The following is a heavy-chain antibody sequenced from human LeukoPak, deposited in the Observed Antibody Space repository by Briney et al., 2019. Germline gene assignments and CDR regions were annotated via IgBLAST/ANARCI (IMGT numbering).Heavy chain of an antibody. Sequence: PGRSLRLSCAASGFTFSSYAMTWVRQDRGMGREWVSSISNSGGSTYHADSVKGRFTISRDNSKNTLYLQMNSLRVEDTAIYYCAKHLRQQDRNDAFDIWGQGTMVTVSS. V-gene: IGHV3-23*01. CDR3: AKHLRQQDRNDAFDI. CDR1: GFTFSSYA. J-gene: IGHJ3*02. D-gene: IGHD6-13*01. CDR2: ISNSGGST.